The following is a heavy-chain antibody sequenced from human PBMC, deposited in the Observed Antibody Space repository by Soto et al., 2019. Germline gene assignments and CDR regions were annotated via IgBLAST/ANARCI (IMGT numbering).Heavy chain of an antibody. CDR1: GFTFDDYA. CDR3: AKAVSVTHWFDP. CDR2: ISWNSGSI. Sequence: GGSLRLSCAASGFTFDDYAMHWVRQAPGKGLEWVSGISWNSGSIGYADSVKGRFTISRDNAKNSLYLQMNSLRAEDTALYYCAKAVSVTHWFDPWGQGTLVTVSS. V-gene: IGHV3-9*01. D-gene: IGHD4-4*01. J-gene: IGHJ5*02.